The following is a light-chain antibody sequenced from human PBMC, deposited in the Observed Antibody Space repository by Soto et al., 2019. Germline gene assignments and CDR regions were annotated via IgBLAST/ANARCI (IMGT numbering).Light chain of an antibody. J-gene: IGKJ5*01. CDR1: QSVLYSDGDNY. Sequence: DVGFTQSPLSLPVAPTQPASISLRSCQSVLYSDGDNYLDWYLQRPGQSPQLLIYLASNRASGVPDRFSGSGSGTDFTLRISRVEAEDVGLYYCMQALQTPNTFGQGTRLEIK. CDR3: MQALQTPNT. V-gene: IGKV2-28*01. CDR2: LAS.